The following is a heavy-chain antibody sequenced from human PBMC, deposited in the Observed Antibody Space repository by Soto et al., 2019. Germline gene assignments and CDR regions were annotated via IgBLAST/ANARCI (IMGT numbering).Heavy chain of an antibody. J-gene: IGHJ4*02. V-gene: IGHV1-69*13. CDR1: GGTFSSYA. CDR2: IIPIFGTA. Sequence: SVKVSCKASGGTFSSYAISWVRQAPGQGLEWMGGIIPIFGTANYAQKFQGRVTITADESTSTAYMELSSLRSEDTAVYYCATAPDSSGSFDYWGQGTLVTVSS. D-gene: IGHD3-22*01. CDR3: ATAPDSSGSFDY.